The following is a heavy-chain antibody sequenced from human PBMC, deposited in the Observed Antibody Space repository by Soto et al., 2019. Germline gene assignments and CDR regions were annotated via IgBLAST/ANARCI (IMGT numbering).Heavy chain of an antibody. CDR3: ARSIAAAGTISLDY. Sequence: ASVKVSCKVSGYTLTELSMHWVRQAPGKGLGWMGGFDPEDGETIYAQKFQGRVTITADESTSTAYMELSSLRSEDTAVYYCARSIAAAGTISLDYWGQGTLVTVSS. CDR2: FDPEDGET. D-gene: IGHD6-13*01. CDR1: GYTLTELS. V-gene: IGHV1-24*01. J-gene: IGHJ4*02.